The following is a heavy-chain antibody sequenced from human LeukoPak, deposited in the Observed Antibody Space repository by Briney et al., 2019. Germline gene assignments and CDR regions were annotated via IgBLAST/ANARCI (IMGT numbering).Heavy chain of an antibody. Sequence: PSETLSLTCSVSGGSISRYYWSWIRQPPGKGLEWLGDIYYNASTNYNPSLKSRVTISVDTSKNQFSLKLSSVTAADTAVYYCARHPRDGYNSPYFYYGVAVWGHGTTVTVSS. J-gene: IGHJ6*02. CDR2: IYYNAST. CDR1: GGSISRYY. V-gene: IGHV4-59*08. D-gene: IGHD5-24*01. CDR3: ARHPRDGYNSPYFYYGVAV.